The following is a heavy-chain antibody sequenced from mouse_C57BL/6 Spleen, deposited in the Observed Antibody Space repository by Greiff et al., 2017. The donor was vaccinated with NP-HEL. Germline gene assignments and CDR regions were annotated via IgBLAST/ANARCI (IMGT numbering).Heavy chain of an antibody. V-gene: IGHV5-16*01. CDR1: GFTFSDYY. Sequence: EVKLVESEGGLVQPGSSMKLSCTASGFTFSDYYMAWVRQVPEKGLEWVANINYDGSSTYYLDSLKSRFIISRDNAKNILYLQMSSLKSEDTATYYCARARDGYDHYFDYWGQGTTLTVSS. CDR3: ARARDGYDHYFDY. J-gene: IGHJ2*01. D-gene: IGHD2-2*01. CDR2: INYDGSST.